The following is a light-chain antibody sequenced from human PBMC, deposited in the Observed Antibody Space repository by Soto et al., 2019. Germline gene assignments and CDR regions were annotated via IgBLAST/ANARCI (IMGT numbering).Light chain of an antibody. Sequence: IVMSQSPASLSVSPWERATLSCKASQSISSNLAWYQQRPGQPPRLLIYVASTRATGIPARFSGSGSGTDFTLTISRLEPEDFAVYYCQQHGSSPITFGQGTRLEIK. V-gene: IGKV3D-15*02. CDR3: QQHGSSPIT. CDR2: VAS. J-gene: IGKJ5*01. CDR1: QSISSN.